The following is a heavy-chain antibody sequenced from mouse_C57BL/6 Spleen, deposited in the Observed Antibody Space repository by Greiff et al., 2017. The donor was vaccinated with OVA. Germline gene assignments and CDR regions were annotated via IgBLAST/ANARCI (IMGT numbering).Heavy chain of an antibody. V-gene: IGHV1-7*01. D-gene: IGHD1-1*01. CDR3: ARSDLITSVMDY. J-gene: IGHJ4*01. CDR1: GYTFTSYW. Sequence: LVESGAELAKPGASVKLSCKASGYTFTSYWMHWVKQRPGQGLEWIGYINPSSGYTKYNQKFKDKSTLTSDKSSSTAYMQLSSLTYEDAVVYYCARSDLITSVMDYWGQGTSGTGSS. CDR2: INPSSGYT.